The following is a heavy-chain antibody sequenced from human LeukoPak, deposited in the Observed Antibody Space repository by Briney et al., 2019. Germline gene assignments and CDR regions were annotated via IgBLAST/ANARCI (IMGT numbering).Heavy chain of an antibody. CDR3: AKDLYSSSYYYYYGMDV. D-gene: IGHD6-13*01. J-gene: IGHJ6*04. CDR2: ISWDGGST. V-gene: IGHV3-43D*04. CDR1: GFTFDDYA. Sequence: GGSLRLSCAASGFTFDDYAMHWVRQAPGKGLEWVSLISWDGGSTYYADSVKGRFTISRDNSKNSLYLQMNSLRAEDTALYYCAKDLYSSSYYYYYGMDVGGKGTTVTVSS.